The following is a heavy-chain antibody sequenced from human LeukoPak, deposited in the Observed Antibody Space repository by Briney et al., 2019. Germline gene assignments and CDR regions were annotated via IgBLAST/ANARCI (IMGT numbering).Heavy chain of an antibody. CDR2: INPNSGGT. J-gene: IGHJ6*02. CDR3: ARVRCSGGSCYSLYYYYGMDV. V-gene: IGHV1-2*02. Sequence: ASVKVSCKASGYTFTGYYMHWVRQAPGQGLEWMGWINPNSGGTNYAQKFQGRVTMTRDTSISTAYMELSRLRSDDTAVYYCARVRCSGGSCYSLYYYYGMDVWGQGTTVTVSS. CDR1: GYTFTGYY. D-gene: IGHD2-15*01.